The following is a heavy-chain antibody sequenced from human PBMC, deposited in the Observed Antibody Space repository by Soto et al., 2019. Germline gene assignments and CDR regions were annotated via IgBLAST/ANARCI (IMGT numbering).Heavy chain of an antibody. D-gene: IGHD5-12*01. Sequence: SGPTLVNPTETLTLTCTVSGISLSNDKLGVSWVRQSPGKAPQWLAHILPSDEKFYSTSLSNRLTITKDTSKNQVVLTVTQMDPVDTATYYCSHRHPGVDHYYDSWGQGTLVTVSS. V-gene: IGHV2-26*01. CDR1: GISLSNDKLG. CDR3: SHRHPGVDHYYDS. J-gene: IGHJ4*02. CDR2: ILPSDEK.